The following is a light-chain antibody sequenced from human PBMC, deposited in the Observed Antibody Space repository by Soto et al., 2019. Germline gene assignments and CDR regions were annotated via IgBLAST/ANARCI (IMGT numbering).Light chain of an antibody. CDR3: ETWDSNTWV. V-gene: IGLV4-60*02. Sequence: QPALTQSSSASASLGSSVKLTCTLNSGHSNHIIAWHQQQPGKAPRYLMKLESTGSYKKGSGVPDRFSGSSSGADRYLTISNLQFEDEADYYCETWDSNTWVFGGGTKLTVL. J-gene: IGLJ3*02. CDR2: LESTGSY. CDR1: SGHSNHI.